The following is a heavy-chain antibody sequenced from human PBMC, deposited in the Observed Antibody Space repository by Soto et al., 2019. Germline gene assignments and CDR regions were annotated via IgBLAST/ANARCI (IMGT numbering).Heavy chain of an antibody. D-gene: IGHD3-10*01. CDR1: GGSFSGYY. CDR2: INHSGST. J-gene: IGHJ6*02. Sequence: SETLSLTCAVYGGSFSGYYWSWIRQPPGKGLEWIGEINHSGSTNYNPSLKSRVTISVDTSKNQFSLKLSSVTAADTAVYYCARRAVRGAGYYYYGMDVWGQGTTVTVSS. V-gene: IGHV4-34*01. CDR3: ARRAVRGAGYYYYGMDV.